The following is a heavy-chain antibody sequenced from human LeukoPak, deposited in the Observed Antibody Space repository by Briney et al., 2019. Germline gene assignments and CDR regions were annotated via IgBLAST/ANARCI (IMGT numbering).Heavy chain of an antibody. V-gene: IGHV3-48*01. CDR3: ARRSAAKDAFDI. CDR2: ISIRSSTI. CDR1: GFTFSSYS. D-gene: IGHD5-24*01. J-gene: IGHJ3*02. Sequence: PGGSLRLSCAASGFTFSSYSMNWVRQAPGKGLERGSYISIRSSTIYYADPVKGRFTFSRDDAKNSLYLQMNSLRAEDTAVYYCARRSAAKDAFDIWGQGTMVTVSS.